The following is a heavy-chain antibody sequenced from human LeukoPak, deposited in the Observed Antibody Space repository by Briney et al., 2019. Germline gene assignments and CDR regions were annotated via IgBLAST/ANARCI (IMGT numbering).Heavy chain of an antibody. J-gene: IGHJ4*01. CDR3: ARHRDYYDT. CDR1: GASINNNF. Sequence: PSETLSLTCTVSGASINNNFWTWIRQPPGKGLEWIGYIYSSGRAKYNPSLKSRVIISGDTSKNLITLNMASVTAADTAVYFCARHRDYYDTWGHGTLVTVSS. D-gene: IGHD3-22*01. CDR2: IYSSGRA. V-gene: IGHV4-59*08.